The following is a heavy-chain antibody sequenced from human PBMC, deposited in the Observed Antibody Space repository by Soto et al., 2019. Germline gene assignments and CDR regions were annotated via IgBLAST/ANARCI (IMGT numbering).Heavy chain of an antibody. D-gene: IGHD1-26*01. CDR2: VYYSGST. CDR1: GDSVSSGAYY. Sequence: ASETLSLTCSVSGDSVSSGAYYWSWIRQPPGKGLEWIGYVYYSGSTSYNPSLETGVTISVDTSKNQFSLKLTSVTPADTAIYYCARVKRSTSRLDPWGQGTLVTAPQ. CDR3: ARVKRSTSRLDP. J-gene: IGHJ5*02. V-gene: IGHV4-61*08.